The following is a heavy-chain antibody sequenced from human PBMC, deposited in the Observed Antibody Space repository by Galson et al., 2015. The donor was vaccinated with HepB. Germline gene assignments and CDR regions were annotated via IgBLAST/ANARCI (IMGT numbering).Heavy chain of an antibody. CDR1: GFTFSTYA. V-gene: IGHV3-23*01. CDR2: FSGPLATT. J-gene: IGHJ4*02. Sequence: SLRLSCAASGFTFSTYAMSWVRQTPGKGLEWVATFSGPLATTYHADSVKGRFTISRDNSKNTLSLQMDGLRAEDTAIYYCAKATRGTCSGADCYYFDSWCQGTLVTVSS. D-gene: IGHD2-21*02. CDR3: AKATRGTCSGADCYYFDS.